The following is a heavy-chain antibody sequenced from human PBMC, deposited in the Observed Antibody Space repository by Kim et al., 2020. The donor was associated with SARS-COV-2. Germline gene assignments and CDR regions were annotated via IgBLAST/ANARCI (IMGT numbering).Heavy chain of an antibody. D-gene: IGHD1-26*01. CDR2: INHSGST. J-gene: IGHJ4*02. V-gene: IGHV4-34*01. Sequence: SETLSLTCAVYGGSFSGYYWSWIRQPPGKGLEWIGEINHSGSTNYNPSLKSRVTISVDTSKNQFSLKLSSVTAADTAVYYCARRQGGSHIPGLGLFGWGQGTLVTLSS. CDR3: ARRQGGSHIPGLGLFG. CDR1: GGSFSGYY.